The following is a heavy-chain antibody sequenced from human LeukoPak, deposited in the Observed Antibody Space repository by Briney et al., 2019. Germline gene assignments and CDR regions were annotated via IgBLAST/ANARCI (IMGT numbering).Heavy chain of an antibody. CDR3: AKVATPNTLDAFDI. CDR2: VSLSGDNM. J-gene: IGHJ3*02. CDR1: GFTFSSYG. V-gene: IGHV3-23*01. D-gene: IGHD1/OR15-1a*01. Sequence: GGSLRLSCSASGFTFSSYGMSWVRQAPGKGLEWVSVVSLSGDNMFYADSVKGRFTISRDNSKNTVYLQMDSLRVDDTAVYYCAKVATPNTLDAFDIWGQGTVVTVSS.